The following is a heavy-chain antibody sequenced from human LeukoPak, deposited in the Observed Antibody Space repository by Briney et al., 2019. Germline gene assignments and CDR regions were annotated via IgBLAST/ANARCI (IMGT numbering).Heavy chain of an antibody. CDR2: IYHSGST. D-gene: IGHD1-1*01. V-gene: IGHV4-38-2*02. Sequence: SETLSLTCTVSGYSISSGYYWGWIRQPPGKGLEWIGSIYHSGSTYYNPSLKSRVTISVDTSKNQFSPKLSSVTAADTAVYYCAREWKRGAFDIWGQGTMVTVSS. J-gene: IGHJ3*02. CDR1: GYSISSGYY. CDR3: AREWKRGAFDI.